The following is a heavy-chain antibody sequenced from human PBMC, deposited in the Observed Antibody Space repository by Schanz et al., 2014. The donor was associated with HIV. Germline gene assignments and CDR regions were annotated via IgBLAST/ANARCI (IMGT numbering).Heavy chain of an antibody. CDR3: ANEEVPNDF. V-gene: IGHV3-23*01. CDR1: GFTFSSYA. Sequence: EVQLLESGGGLVQPGGSLRLSCAASGFTFSSYAMSWVRLAPGKGLEWVSTVGYGGDNTYYADSVEGRFTISRDNSKNTVYLQMTSLRAEDTAVYYCANEEVPNDFWGQGTLVTVSS. CDR2: VGYGGDNT. J-gene: IGHJ4*02.